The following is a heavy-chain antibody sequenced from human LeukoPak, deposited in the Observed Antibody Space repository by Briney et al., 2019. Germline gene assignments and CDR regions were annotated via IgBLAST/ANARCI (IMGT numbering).Heavy chain of an antibody. CDR1: GFIFSKYG. D-gene: IGHD2-15*01. Sequence: GGSLRLSCAASGFIFSKYGMHWVRQAPGKGLEWVAVISFDGKVQYYADSMKGRFTISRDNPKNTLYLQMNSLRAEDTAVYYCAKEVQMRAATGNDYWGQGTLVSVSS. V-gene: IGHV3-30*18. CDR2: ISFDGKVQ. J-gene: IGHJ4*02. CDR3: AKEVQMRAATGNDY.